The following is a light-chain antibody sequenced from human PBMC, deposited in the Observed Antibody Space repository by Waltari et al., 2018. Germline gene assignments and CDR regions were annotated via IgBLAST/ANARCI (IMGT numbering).Light chain of an antibody. V-gene: IGLV4-69*01. CDR1: SGQSRYA. Sequence: QIVLTQSPSASASLGASVKLTCTLSSGQSRYAIAWHQQQPEKGPRYLMSLNTDGSHTKADGIPDRFSGSSSGAERYLTISSLQSDDEADYYCQTWGPGIMVFVGGTKLTVL. CDR2: LNTDGSH. CDR3: QTWGPGIMV. J-gene: IGLJ3*02.